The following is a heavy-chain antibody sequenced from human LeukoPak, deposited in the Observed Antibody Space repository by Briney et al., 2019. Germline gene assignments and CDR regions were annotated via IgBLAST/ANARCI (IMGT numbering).Heavy chain of an antibody. V-gene: IGHV3-23*01. CDR3: AKGLQLWSNFDY. CDR2: ISGSGGST. D-gene: IGHD5-18*01. Sequence: GGSLRLSCAASGFTFSSYAMSWVRQGPGKGLEWVSAISGSGGSTYYADSVKGRFTISRDNSKNTLYLQMNSLRAEDTAVYYCAKGLQLWSNFDYWGQGTLVTVSS. J-gene: IGHJ4*02. CDR1: GFTFSSYA.